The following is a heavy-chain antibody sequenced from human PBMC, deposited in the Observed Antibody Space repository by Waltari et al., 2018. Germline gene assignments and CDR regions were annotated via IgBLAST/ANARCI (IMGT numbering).Heavy chain of an antibody. CDR2: IRYDGSNK. V-gene: IGHV3-30*02. Sequence: SLRLSCAASGFTFSSYGMHWVRQAPGKGLEWVAFIRYDGSNKYYADSVKGRFTISRDNSKNTLYLQMNSLRAEDTAVYYCAKDNDYYDSSGHFCCDYWGQGTLVTVSS. CDR3: AKDNDYYDSSGHFCCDY. CDR1: GFTFSSYG. J-gene: IGHJ4*02. D-gene: IGHD3-22*01.